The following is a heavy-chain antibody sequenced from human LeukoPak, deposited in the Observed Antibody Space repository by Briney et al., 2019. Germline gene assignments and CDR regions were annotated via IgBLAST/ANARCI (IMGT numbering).Heavy chain of an antibody. Sequence: GGSLRLSCAASGFTFSSYSMNWVHQAPGKGLEWVSFISSSSTYIYYADSLKGRFTISRDNAKNSLYLQMNSLRAEDTAVYYCARDGVAELMSALDYWGQGILVTVSS. V-gene: IGHV3-21*06. D-gene: IGHD1-26*01. CDR2: ISSSSTYI. CDR1: GFTFSSYS. J-gene: IGHJ4*02. CDR3: ARDGVAELMSALDY.